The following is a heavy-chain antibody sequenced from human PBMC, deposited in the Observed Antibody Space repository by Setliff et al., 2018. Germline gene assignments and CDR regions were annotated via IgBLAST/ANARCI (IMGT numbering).Heavy chain of an antibody. D-gene: IGHD1-1*01. J-gene: IGHJ4*02. CDR2: IYYRGDT. CDR1: GASLNSGTYY. CDR3: ASTGTYRYFDY. V-gene: IGHV4-39*01. Sequence: KASETLSLTCTVSGASLNSGTYYWGWIRQPPGKGLEWIGRIYYRGDTYYNPSLKGRLTISVDTAQNPFSLRLTSVTAADTAVYSCASTGTYRYFDYWGQGALVTVSS.